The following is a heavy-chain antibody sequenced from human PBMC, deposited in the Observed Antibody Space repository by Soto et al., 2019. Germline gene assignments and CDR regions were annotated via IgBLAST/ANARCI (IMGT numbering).Heavy chain of an antibody. Sequence: EVQLVESGGGLVKPGGSLRLSCAASGFTFSSYSMNWVRQAPGKGLEWVSSISSSSSYIYYADSVKGRFTISRDNAKNSLYLQTNSLRAEDTAVYYCARDSGSYPHRFDYWGQGTLVTVSS. CDR2: ISSSSSYI. J-gene: IGHJ4*02. V-gene: IGHV3-21*01. CDR1: GFTFSSYS. D-gene: IGHD1-26*01. CDR3: ARDSGSYPHRFDY.